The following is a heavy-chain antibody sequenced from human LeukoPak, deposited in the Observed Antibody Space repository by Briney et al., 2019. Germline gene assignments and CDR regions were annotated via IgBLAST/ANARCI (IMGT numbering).Heavy chain of an antibody. CDR1: GGTFSSYA. CDR3: ARGIAAAGLDWFDP. CDR2: IIPILGIA. Sequence: GASVKASCKASGGTFSSYAISWVRQAPGQGLDWMGRIIPILGIANYAQKFQGRVTITADKSTSTAYMALSSLRSEDTAVYYCARGIAAAGLDWFDPWGQGTLVTVSS. V-gene: IGHV1-69*04. D-gene: IGHD6-13*01. J-gene: IGHJ5*02.